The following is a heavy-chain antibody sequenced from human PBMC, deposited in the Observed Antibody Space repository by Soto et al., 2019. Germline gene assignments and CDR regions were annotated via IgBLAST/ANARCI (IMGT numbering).Heavy chain of an antibody. CDR2: INHTGHT. J-gene: IGHJ4*02. Sequence: SETLSLTCAVYGGSFNDYYWSWIRQPPGKGLEWIGEINHTGHTNYNPSLKSRVTISVDTSKNQFSLKLSSVTAADTAVYYCAKSLWDTSGWKTDYWGQGTLVTVSS. CDR1: GGSFNDYY. D-gene: IGHD6-19*01. V-gene: IGHV4-34*01. CDR3: AKSLWDTSGWKTDY.